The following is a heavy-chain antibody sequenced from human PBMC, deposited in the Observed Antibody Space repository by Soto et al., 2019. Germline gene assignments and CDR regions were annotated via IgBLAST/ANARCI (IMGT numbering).Heavy chain of an antibody. CDR2: ISTYNGHT. CDR3: TRKVRDYNFDY. D-gene: IGHD4-17*01. CDR1: GYTFTNYG. V-gene: IGHV1-18*01. J-gene: IGHJ4*02. Sequence: QVQLVQSGAEVKKPGASVKVSCKASGYTFTNYGISWVRQAPGQGLEWMGWISTYNGHTTSAQKLQGRDTMTRDTSISTAYMELSGLRSDDTAVYYCTRKVRDYNFDYWGQGTLVTVSS.